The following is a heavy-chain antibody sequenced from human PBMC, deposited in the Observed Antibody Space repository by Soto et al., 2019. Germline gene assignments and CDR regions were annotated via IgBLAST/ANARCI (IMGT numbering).Heavy chain of an antibody. V-gene: IGHV1-69*02. CDR2: IIPILGIA. J-gene: IGHJ4*02. CDR1: GGSYSSYT. CDR3: ARSPRVPYSGIAAASDPYYFDY. Sequence: GTSVKVSCEACGGSYSSYTISWVRQAPGQGLEWMGRIIPILGIANYAQKFQGRVTITADKSTSTAYMELSSLRSEDTAVYYCARSPRVPYSGIAAASDPYYFDYWGQGTLVTVSS. D-gene: IGHD6-13*01.